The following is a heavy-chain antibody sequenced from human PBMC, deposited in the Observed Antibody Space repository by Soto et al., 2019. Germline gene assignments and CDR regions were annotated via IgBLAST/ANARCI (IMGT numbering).Heavy chain of an antibody. CDR1: GGSISSSSYY. J-gene: IGHJ4*02. CDR2: IYYSGST. Sequence: PSETLSLTCTVSGGSISSSSYYWGWIRQPPGKGLEWIGSIYYSGSTYYNPSLKSRVTISVDTSKNQFSLKLSSVTAADTAVYYCSSSWGDYRYFDYWGQGTLVTVSS. V-gene: IGHV4-39*01. D-gene: IGHD4-17*01. CDR3: SSSWGDYRYFDY.